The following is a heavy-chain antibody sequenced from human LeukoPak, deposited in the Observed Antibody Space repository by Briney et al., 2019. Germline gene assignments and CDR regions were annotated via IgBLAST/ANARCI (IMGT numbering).Heavy chain of an antibody. D-gene: IGHD6-13*01. J-gene: IGHJ4*02. CDR1: GGSISSYY. V-gene: IGHV4-59*01. CDR2: IFYTGST. CDR3: AGGISAAAPSDY. Sequence: PSETLSLTCTVSGGSISSYYWSWIRQPPGKGLEWIGSIFYTGSTNYNPSLKSRVTISVDTSKKQFSLNLSSVTAADTAVYYCAGGISAAAPSDYWGQGTLVTVSS.